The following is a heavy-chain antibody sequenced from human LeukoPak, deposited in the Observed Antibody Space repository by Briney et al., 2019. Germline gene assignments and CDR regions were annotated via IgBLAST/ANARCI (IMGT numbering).Heavy chain of an antibody. Sequence: SETLSLTCSVSGVYFSSSGCYWGWIRQPPGKGLEWFGSIFYTGNTYYNPSLKTRITISADTSKHQFPLALRFVTAADTAVYYFSSLGSFLEWDSGSFPDYWGQGTLVTVSS. J-gene: IGHJ4*02. CDR1: GVYFSSSGCY. V-gene: IGHV4-39*01. D-gene: IGHD3-3*01. CDR2: IFYTGNT. CDR3: SSLGSFLEWDSGSFPDY.